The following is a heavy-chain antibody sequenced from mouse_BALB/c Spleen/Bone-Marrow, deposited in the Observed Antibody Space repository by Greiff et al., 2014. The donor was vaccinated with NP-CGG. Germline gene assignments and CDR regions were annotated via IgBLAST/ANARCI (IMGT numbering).Heavy chain of an antibody. CDR2: IHYSGTT. D-gene: IGHD4-1*01. CDR1: GYSITSYYS. V-gene: IGHV3-1*02. Sequence: EVQLQQSGPDLVKPSQSLSLTCTVTGYSITSYYSWHWIRQFPGNKLEWMGYIHYSGTTVYNPSLKSRISITRDTSNNQFFLQLNAVTTEDTATYYCARFAGTPYTMDYWGQGTPVTVSS. CDR3: ARFAGTPYTMDY. J-gene: IGHJ4*01.